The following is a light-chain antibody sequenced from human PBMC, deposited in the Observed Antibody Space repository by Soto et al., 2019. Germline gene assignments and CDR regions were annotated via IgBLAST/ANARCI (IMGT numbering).Light chain of an antibody. J-gene: IGKJ4*01. Sequence: EIVMTQSPATLSVSPGERATLSCRASQSVSSNLAWYQQKPGQTPKLLIYVASTRSTGIPARFSGSGSGTEFTLTIGSLQSEDFAGYYCQQYNVWPLTFGGGTKVEFK. CDR3: QQYNVWPLT. V-gene: IGKV3-15*01. CDR2: VAS. CDR1: QSVSSN.